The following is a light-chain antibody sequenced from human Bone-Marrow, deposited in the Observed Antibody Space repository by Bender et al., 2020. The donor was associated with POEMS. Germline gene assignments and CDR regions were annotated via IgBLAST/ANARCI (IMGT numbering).Light chain of an antibody. V-gene: IGLV2-14*01. Sequence: QSALTQPASVSGSPGQSITVSCTGTVNDVGAYSYVSWYQQHPGKAPKLMIYEVTSRPSGVSDRFSGSKSGNTASLTISGLQAEDEADYYCCAYATSGTLVFGTGTKVTVL. CDR1: VNDVGAYSY. CDR2: EVT. CDR3: CAYATSGTLV. J-gene: IGLJ1*01.